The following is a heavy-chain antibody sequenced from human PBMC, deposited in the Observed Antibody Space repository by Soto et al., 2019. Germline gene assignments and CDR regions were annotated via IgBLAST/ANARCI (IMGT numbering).Heavy chain of an antibody. CDR1: GGSISSSSYY. Sequence: SETLSLTCTVSGGSISSSSYYWGWIRQPPGKGLERIGNVYYGGSTYYNPSLKSRVTISVETSKSQFSLKLSSVTAADTAVYFCAGGDYYHSSGYYFYYYTMDVWGQGTTVTVSS. J-gene: IGHJ6*02. CDR3: AGGDYYHSSGYYFYYYTMDV. V-gene: IGHV4-39*01. CDR2: VYYGGST. D-gene: IGHD3-22*01.